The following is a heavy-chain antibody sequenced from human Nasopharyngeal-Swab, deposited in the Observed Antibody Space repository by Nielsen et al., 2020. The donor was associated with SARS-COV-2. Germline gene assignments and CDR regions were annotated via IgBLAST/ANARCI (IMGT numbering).Heavy chain of an antibody. J-gene: IGHJ3*02. D-gene: IGHD3-10*01. Sequence: WIRQPPGKGLEWIGYIYYSGSTYYNPSLKSRVTISVDTSKNQFSLKLSSVTAADTAVYYCASNSMVLYPTSGAFDIWGQGTMGTVSS. V-gene: IGHV4-30-4*01. CDR2: IYYSGST. CDR3: ASNSMVLYPTSGAFDI.